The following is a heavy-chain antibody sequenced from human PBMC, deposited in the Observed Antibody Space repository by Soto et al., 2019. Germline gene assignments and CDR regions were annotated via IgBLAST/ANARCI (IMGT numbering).Heavy chain of an antibody. J-gene: IGHJ4*02. V-gene: IGHV3-48*01. CDR3: ARANYYGSPGDFDY. Sequence: PWGSLRLSCAASGFTCSSYSMNWVRQAPGKGLEWVSYISSSSSTIYYADSVKGRFTISRDNAKNSLYLQMNSLRAEDTAVYYCARANYYGSPGDFDYWGQGTLVTVSS. CDR2: ISSSSSTI. D-gene: IGHD3-10*01. CDR1: GFTCSSYS.